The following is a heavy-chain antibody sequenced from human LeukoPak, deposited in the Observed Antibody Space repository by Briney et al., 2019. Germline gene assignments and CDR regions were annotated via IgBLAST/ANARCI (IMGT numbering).Heavy chain of an antibody. CDR3: ATIKRGDIYGYFDF. V-gene: IGHV4-59*11. Sequence: SETLSLTWTVSGGFISSPYWSWLRQPPGKGLEWLAYLYDSVRTKDNPSLKGRVTLSADTSKNQHSLRLSSVTAADTAVYYCATIKRGDIYGYFDFWGQGILVTVSS. CDR1: GGFISSPY. CDR2: LYDSVRT. D-gene: IGHD5-18*01. J-gene: IGHJ4*02.